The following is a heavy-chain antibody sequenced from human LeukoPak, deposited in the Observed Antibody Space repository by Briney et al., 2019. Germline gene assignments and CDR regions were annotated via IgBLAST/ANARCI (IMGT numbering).Heavy chain of an antibody. CDR1: GFTFNNYA. CDR3: AREGIQLWLEYYFDY. Sequence: PGGSLRLSCAASGFTFNNYAMSWVRQAPGKGLEWVAVISYDGSNKYYADSVKGRFTISRDNSKNTLYLQMNSLRAEDTAVYYCAREGIQLWLEYYFDYWGQGTLVTVSS. CDR2: ISYDGSNK. V-gene: IGHV3-30-3*01. J-gene: IGHJ4*02. D-gene: IGHD5-18*01.